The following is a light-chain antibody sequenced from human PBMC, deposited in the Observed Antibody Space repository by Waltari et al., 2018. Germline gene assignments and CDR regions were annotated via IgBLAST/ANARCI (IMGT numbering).Light chain of an antibody. CDR3: CSYAGSYTWV. CDR2: DVT. Sequence: QSALTQPRPVSGSPGQSVSISCTGTSSDVGGYNYVSWYQQHPGKAPTFMIYDVTKRPSGVPDRFSGSKSDNTASLTISGLQPEDEADYYCCSYAGSYTWVFGGGTKLTVL. CDR1: SSDVGGYNY. V-gene: IGLV2-11*01. J-gene: IGLJ3*02.